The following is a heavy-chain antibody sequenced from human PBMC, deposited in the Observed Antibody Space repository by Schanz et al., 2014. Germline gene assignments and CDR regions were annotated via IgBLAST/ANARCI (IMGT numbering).Heavy chain of an antibody. J-gene: IGHJ4*02. CDR3: ARADSGDYGYFFDY. CDR2: ISYDGSNK. D-gene: IGHD4-17*01. CDR1: GFTLNSYG. V-gene: IGHV3-33*01. Sequence: QVQLVESGGGVVQPGRSLRLSCAASGFTLNSYGMHWVRQAPGKGLEWVALISYDGSNKFYVDSVKGRFTVSRDTSKNTVYLQMNSLRVEDMAVYYCARADSGDYGYFFDYWGRGTRVTVSS.